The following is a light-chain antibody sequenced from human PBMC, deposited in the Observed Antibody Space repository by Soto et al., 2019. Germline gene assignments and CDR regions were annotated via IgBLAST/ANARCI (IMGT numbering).Light chain of an antibody. Sequence: QSALTQPASVSGSPGQSITISCTGTSSDVGDYNYVSWYQHHPGKAPKLMIYDVTKPSGVSNRFSGSKSGNTASLTISGLQAEDEADYYCSSYTSSSTLYVFGTGTKLTVL. CDR3: SSYTSSSTLYV. J-gene: IGLJ1*01. CDR2: DVT. V-gene: IGLV2-14*01. CDR1: SSDVGDYNY.